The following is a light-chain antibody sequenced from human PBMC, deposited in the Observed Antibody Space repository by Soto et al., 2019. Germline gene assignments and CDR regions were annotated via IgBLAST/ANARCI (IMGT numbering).Light chain of an antibody. Sequence: QSVLTQPASVSGSPGQSITISCTGASSDIGAYNYVSWYQQYPGKAPKLMIYGVTNRPPGVSNRFSGSKTGNTASLTISGLQAEDEADYYCFSHRSGDSHVFGTGTKV. CDR2: GVT. J-gene: IGLJ1*01. V-gene: IGLV2-14*01. CDR1: SSDIGAYNY. CDR3: FSHRSGDSHV.